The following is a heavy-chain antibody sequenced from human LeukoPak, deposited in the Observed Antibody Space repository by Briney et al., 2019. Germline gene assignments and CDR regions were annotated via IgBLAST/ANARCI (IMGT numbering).Heavy chain of an antibody. Sequence: GGSLRLSCAASGFTFSTYWMSWVRQAPGKGLEWVANIKQDGSEKYYVDSVKGRFTISRDNAENSLYLKMNSLRAEDTAVYYCARLLMAARAYYYYGMDVWGHGTTVTVSS. CDR2: IKQDGSEK. V-gene: IGHV3-7*05. J-gene: IGHJ6*02. CDR1: GFTFSTYW. D-gene: IGHD6-6*01. CDR3: ARLLMAARAYYYYGMDV.